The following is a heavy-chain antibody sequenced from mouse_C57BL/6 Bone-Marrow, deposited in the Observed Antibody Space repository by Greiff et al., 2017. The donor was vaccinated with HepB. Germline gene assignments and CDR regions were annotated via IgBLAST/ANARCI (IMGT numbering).Heavy chain of an antibody. CDR2: IYPGDGDT. V-gene: IGHV1-82*01. J-gene: IGHJ3*01. CDR1: GYAFSSSW. CDR3: ARWKDYDGFDY. D-gene: IGHD2-4*01. Sequence: VQLQQSGPELVKPGASVKISCKASGYAFSSSWMNWVKQRPGKGLEWIGRIYPGDGDTNYNGKFKGKATLTADKSSSTAYMQLSSLTSEDSAVYFCARWKDYDGFDYWGQGTLVTVSA.